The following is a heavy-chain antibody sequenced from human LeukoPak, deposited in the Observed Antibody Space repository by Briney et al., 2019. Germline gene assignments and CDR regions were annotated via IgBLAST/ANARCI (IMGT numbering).Heavy chain of an antibody. CDR1: GLTFSNYA. CDR3: AKDFWSGYYPNY. Sequence: GGSLRLSCVASGLTFSNYAMSWVRQAPGKGLEWVSAIRGSGDSAYYAGSVRGRFTISRDNSKNTLYLQMNSLRAEDTAVYYCAKDFWSGYYPNYWGQGTLVTVSS. J-gene: IGHJ4*02. CDR2: IRGSGDSA. V-gene: IGHV3-23*01. D-gene: IGHD3-3*01.